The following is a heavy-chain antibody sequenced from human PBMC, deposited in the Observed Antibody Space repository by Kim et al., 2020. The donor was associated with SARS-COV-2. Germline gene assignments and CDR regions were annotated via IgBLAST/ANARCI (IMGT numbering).Heavy chain of an antibody. CDR3: ARAVSVAVAGTYYYVMDV. J-gene: IGHJ6*02. CDR1: GGSITSINR. Sequence: SETLSLTCAVSGGSITSINRWNWVRQPPGKGLEWIGEIFHNGDTNYNPSLKSRVTMSVDKTNNEFSLRLDSVTAADTAVYCCARAVSVAVAGTYYYVMDVWGPGTTVTVSS. V-gene: IGHV4-4*01. D-gene: IGHD6-19*01. CDR2: IFHNGDT.